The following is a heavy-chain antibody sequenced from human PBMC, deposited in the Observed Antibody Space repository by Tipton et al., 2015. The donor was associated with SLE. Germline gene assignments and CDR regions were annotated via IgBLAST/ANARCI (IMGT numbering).Heavy chain of an antibody. J-gene: IGHJ6*02. CDR2: IYYSGST. CDR1: GGSISSHS. Sequence: TLSLTCTVSGGSISSHSWSWIRQPPGKGLEWIGYIYYSGSTNYNPSLKSRVTISVDTSKNQFSLKLSAVTAADTAVYYCARSYGDYRDYYGMDVWGQGTTVTVSS. CDR3: ARSYGDYRDYYGMDV. D-gene: IGHD4-17*01. V-gene: IGHV4-59*11.